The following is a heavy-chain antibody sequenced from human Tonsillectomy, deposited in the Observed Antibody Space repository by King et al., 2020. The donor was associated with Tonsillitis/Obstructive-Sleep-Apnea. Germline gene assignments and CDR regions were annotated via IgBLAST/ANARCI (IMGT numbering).Heavy chain of an antibody. CDR3: ARGSFYQNYYYYYMDV. Sequence: QLVQSGAEVKKPGASVKVSCKASGYTFTGYYMHWVRQAPGQGLEWMGWINPNSGGTNYAQKFQGWVTMTRDTSISTAYMELSSLRSDDTAVYYCARGSFYQNYYYYYMDVWGKGTTVTVSS. CDR1: GYTFTGYY. D-gene: IGHD2-2*01. J-gene: IGHJ6*03. CDR2: INPNSGGT. V-gene: IGHV1-2*04.